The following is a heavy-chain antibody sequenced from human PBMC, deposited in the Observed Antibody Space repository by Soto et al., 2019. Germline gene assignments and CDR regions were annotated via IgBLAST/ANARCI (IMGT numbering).Heavy chain of an antibody. V-gene: IGHV1-69*13. CDR1: RDTFNSYA. D-gene: IGHD6-25*01. J-gene: IGHJ4*02. CDR3: AAGGRDGYIK. CDR2: IIPVLGTT. Sequence: SVKVSCKASRDTFNSYAITWVRQAPGQGLEWMGGIIPVLGTTKYAQKFQGRVTMTADESTSTAYMELSSLRSGDRAVYYCAAGGRDGYIKWGQGTQVTVS.